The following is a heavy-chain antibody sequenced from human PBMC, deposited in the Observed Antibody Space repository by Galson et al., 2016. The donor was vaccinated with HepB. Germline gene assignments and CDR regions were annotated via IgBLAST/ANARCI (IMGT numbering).Heavy chain of an antibody. CDR3: ARDRGGSAGAFNWFDP. J-gene: IGHJ5*02. V-gene: IGHV3-74*01. CDR1: GFTFSTNW. D-gene: IGHD3-10*01. Sequence: SLRLSCAASGFTFSTNWMHWVRQAPGKGLVWVSRINGDGTITDYADSVKGRFTISRDNAENPLYLTMNSLRVEDTAVYYCARDRGGSAGAFNWFDPWGQGTLVTVSS. CDR2: INGDGTIT.